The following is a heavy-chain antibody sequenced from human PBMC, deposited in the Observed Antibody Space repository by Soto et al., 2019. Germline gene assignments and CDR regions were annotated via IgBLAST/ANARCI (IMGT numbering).Heavy chain of an antibody. CDR2: ISAYNGNT. CDR1: GYTFTSYG. D-gene: IGHD3-3*01. CDR3: ARDSQPPDYDFWSGEGAHGTTHRNGFEP. Sequence: ASVKVSCTASGYTFTSYGISRVRQAPGQGLEWMGWISAYNGNTNYAQKLQGRVTMTTDTSTSTAYMELRSLRSDDTAVYYCARDSQPPDYDFWSGEGAHGTTHRNGFEPWGHGTLVTVAS. V-gene: IGHV1-18*01. J-gene: IGHJ5*02.